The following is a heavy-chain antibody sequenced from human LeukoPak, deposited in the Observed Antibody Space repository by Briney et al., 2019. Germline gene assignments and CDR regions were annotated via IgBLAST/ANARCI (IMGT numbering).Heavy chain of an antibody. CDR1: GFTFSNYG. D-gene: IGHD2/OR15-2a*01. J-gene: IGHJ4*02. CDR3: AREGPRGNSQFDY. CDR2: IWYDGSSK. Sequence: PGGSLRLSCAASGFTFSNYGMHWVRQAPGKGLEWVALIWYDGSSKYYADSVKGRLTISRDNSKNTLYLQMNSLRAEDTAVYYCAREGPRGNSQFDYWGQGTLVTVSS. V-gene: IGHV3-33*01.